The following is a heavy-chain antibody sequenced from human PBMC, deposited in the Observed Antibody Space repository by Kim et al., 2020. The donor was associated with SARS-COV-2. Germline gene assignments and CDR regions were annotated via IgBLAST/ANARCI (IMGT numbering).Heavy chain of an antibody. J-gene: IGHJ4*02. CDR1: GGSISSGGYY. Sequence: SETLSLTCTVSGGSISSGGYYWSWIRQHPGKGLEWIGYIYYSGSTYYNPSLKSRVTISVDTSKNQFSLKLSSVTAADTAVYYCARLLLPFITMVRGVTTHFDYWGQGTLVTVSS. V-gene: IGHV4-31*03. CDR2: IYYSGST. D-gene: IGHD3-10*01. CDR3: ARLLLPFITMVRGVTTHFDY.